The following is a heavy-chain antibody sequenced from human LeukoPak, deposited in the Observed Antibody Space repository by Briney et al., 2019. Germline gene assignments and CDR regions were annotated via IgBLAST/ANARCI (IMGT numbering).Heavy chain of an antibody. CDR2: IYTSGST. D-gene: IGHD2-15*01. V-gene: IGHV4-4*07. CDR1: GYSISSGYY. J-gene: IGHJ4*02. CDR3: ARDRARYCSGGSCYMLDY. Sequence: PSETLSLTCAVSGYSISSGYYWSWIRQPAGKGLEWIGRIYTSGSTNYNPSLKSRVTMSVDTSKNQFSLKLSSVTAADTAVYYCARDRARYCSGGSCYMLDYWGQGTLVTVSS.